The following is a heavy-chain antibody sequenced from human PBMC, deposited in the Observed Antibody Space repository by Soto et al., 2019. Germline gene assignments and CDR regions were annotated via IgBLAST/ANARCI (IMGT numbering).Heavy chain of an antibody. CDR1: GFTFSSYA. Sequence: PVGSLRLSCASSGFTFSSYAMHWVRQAPGKGLEWVAVISYDGSNKYYADSVKGRFTISRDNSKNTLYLQMNSLRAEDTAVYYCARDKVKYSYGSHTTRVYWGQGTLDTVSS. CDR3: ARDKVKYSYGSHTTRVY. CDR2: ISYDGSNK. V-gene: IGHV3-30-3*01. J-gene: IGHJ4*02. D-gene: IGHD5-18*01.